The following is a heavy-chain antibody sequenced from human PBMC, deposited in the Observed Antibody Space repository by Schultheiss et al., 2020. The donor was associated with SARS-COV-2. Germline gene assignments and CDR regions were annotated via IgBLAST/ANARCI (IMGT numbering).Heavy chain of an antibody. Sequence: GGSLRLSCAASGFTFSTFAMHWVRQAPGKGLEWVANIKADGSEIHYVDSVKGRFTISRDNAENTLFLQMNSLRAEDTAVYYCAREGKQWLAQTFDYWGQGTLVTVSS. CDR2: IKADGSEI. J-gene: IGHJ4*02. CDR1: GFTFSTFA. D-gene: IGHD6-19*01. CDR3: AREGKQWLAQTFDY. V-gene: IGHV3-7*01.